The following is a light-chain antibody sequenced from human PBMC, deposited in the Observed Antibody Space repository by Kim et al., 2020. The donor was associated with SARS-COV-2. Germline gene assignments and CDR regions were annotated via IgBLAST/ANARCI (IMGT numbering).Light chain of an antibody. V-gene: IGKV1-5*03. CDR2: QAS. CDR3: QQYYNLWT. J-gene: IGKJ1*01. CDR1: QNIHSW. Sequence: AASVGDRVTITCRTSQNIHSWLAWYQQKPGKAPNLLIYQASILETGVPSRFSGSGSGTEFTLTISSLQPDDFASYYCQQYYNLWTFGPGTKVDIK.